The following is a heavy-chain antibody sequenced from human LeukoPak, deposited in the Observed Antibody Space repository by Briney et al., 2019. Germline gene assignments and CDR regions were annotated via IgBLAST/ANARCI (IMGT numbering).Heavy chain of an antibody. CDR3: ARAPFYHDSSGYPYFDG. CDR1: GFTISTNY. V-gene: IGHV3-53*01. Sequence: GGSLRLSCAASGFTISTNYMSWVRQAPGKGLEWVSVMYTGGSTYYADSVKGRFTISRDNSKNTLYLQMNSLRAEDTALYYCARAPFYHDSSGYPYFDGWGQGTLVTVSS. D-gene: IGHD3-22*01. CDR2: MYTGGST. J-gene: IGHJ4*02.